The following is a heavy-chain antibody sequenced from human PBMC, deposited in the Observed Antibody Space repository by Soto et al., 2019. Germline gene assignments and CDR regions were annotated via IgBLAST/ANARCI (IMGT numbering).Heavy chain of an antibody. D-gene: IGHD1-26*01. CDR2: ISGSGFKK. Sequence: GGSLILSCAASGFIFENFGMSWVRQAPGKGLYLISSISGSGFKKYYADSVKGRFTISRDNSKSTVYLELDNLSAEDTAVYHCAKNQGVELVPLATVDWFDPWGQGSVVNVAS. CDR3: AKNQGVELVPLATVDWFDP. CDR1: GFIFENFG. V-gene: IGHV3-23*01. J-gene: IGHJ5*02.